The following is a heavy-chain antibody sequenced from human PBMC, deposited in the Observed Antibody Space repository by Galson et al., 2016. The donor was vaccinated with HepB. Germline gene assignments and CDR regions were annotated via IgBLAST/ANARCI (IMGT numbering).Heavy chain of an antibody. V-gene: IGHV3-74*01. D-gene: IGHD1-26*01. CDR2: INSDGSST. CDR1: GFTFSSYW. CDR3: ATVLGRYQSFDY. Sequence: SLRLSCAASGFTFSSYWMHWVRQAPGKGLVWVSRINSDGSSTSYADSVKGRFTISRDNAKNTLYLQMNSLRAEDTAVYYCATVLGRYQSFDYWGQGTLVTVSS. J-gene: IGHJ4*02.